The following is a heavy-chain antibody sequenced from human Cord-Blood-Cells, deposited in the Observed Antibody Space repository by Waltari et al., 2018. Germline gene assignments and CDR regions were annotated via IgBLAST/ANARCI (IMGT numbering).Heavy chain of an antibody. V-gene: IGHV4-34*01. J-gene: IGHJ4*02. CDR2: HNHSGSS. D-gene: IGHD5-12*01. Sequence: QVQLQQWGAGLLKPSETLSLTCAVYGGSFSGYYWSWIRQPPGKGLEWIGEHNHSGSSNYNPSLKSRVTISVDTSKNEFSLKLSSVTAAETAVYYCASLRGYSGYDYGFDYWGQGTLVTVSS. CDR3: ASLRGYSGYDYGFDY. CDR1: GGSFSGYY.